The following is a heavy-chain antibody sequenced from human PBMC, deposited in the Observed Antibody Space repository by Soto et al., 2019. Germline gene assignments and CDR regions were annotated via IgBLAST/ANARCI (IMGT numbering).Heavy chain of an antibody. CDR3: ARVVGYYDSSGYYSEYFDY. Sequence: LRLSCAASGFTVSSNYMSWVRQAPGKGLEWVSVIYSGGSTYYADSVKGRFTISRDNSKNTLYLQMNSLRAEDTAVYYCARVVGYYDSSGYYSEYFDYWGQGTLVTVSS. J-gene: IGHJ4*02. CDR1: GFTVSSNY. CDR2: IYSGGST. V-gene: IGHV3-53*01. D-gene: IGHD3-22*01.